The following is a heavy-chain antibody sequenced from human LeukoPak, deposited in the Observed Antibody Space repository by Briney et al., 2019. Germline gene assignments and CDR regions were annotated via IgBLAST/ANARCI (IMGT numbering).Heavy chain of an antibody. CDR3: DKGGPSSRPNV. V-gene: IGHV3-23*01. CDR2: IGGSGDNT. J-gene: IGHJ6*04. D-gene: IGHD2-2*01. Sequence: PGGSLRLSCGASGFILRNYSMTWVRQAPGKGLECVSSIGGSGDNTYYADSVKGRFIISRDNSKNTLFLQMNSLRAEDTALYYCDKGGPSSRPNVWGNGTTVIVSS. CDR1: GFILRNYS.